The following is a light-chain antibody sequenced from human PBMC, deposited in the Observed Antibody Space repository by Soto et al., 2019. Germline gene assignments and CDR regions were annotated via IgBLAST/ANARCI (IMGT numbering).Light chain of an antibody. CDR2: LGS. CDR3: MQTLQNYIT. V-gene: IGKV2-28*01. Sequence: DVVMIQFSFSVPVTAGGPASCFCRSRQSVLHNDKFNYLDWYLQKPGQSPQLPIYLGSYRASGVPDSFSSSGSGTDITLKISRVEAEDVGVYYCMQTLQNYITFGQGTRLEIK. J-gene: IGKJ5*01. CDR1: QSVLHNDKFNY.